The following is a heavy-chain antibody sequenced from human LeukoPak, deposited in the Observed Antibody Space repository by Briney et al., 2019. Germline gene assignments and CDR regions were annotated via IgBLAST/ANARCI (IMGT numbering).Heavy chain of an antibody. CDR2: INPNSGVT. J-gene: IGHJ4*02. D-gene: IGHD5-12*01. CDR1: VYTFTRYY. Sequence: ASVTVSCTASVYTFTRYYMHWVRQAPGQGLEWMGWINPNSGVTKFAQRFQGRVTMTRDTSTSTAYLDLSSLRSDDTAVYYCATAVLYGGNDFDYWGQGTLVTVSS. V-gene: IGHV1-2*02. CDR3: ATAVLYGGNDFDY.